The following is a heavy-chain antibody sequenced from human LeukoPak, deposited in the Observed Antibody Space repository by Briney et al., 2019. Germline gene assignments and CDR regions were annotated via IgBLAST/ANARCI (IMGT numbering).Heavy chain of an antibody. D-gene: IGHD2-15*01. CDR2: IKQDGSEK. V-gene: IGHV3-7*01. CDR3: ATDPYYSDMNNAFDI. Sequence: PGGSLRLSCAASGFTFSSYWMSWVRQAPGKGLEWVANIKQDGSEKYYVDSVKGRFTISRDNAKNSVYLQMNSLRAEDTAVYYCATDPYYSDMNNAFDIWGQGTMVTVSS. J-gene: IGHJ3*02. CDR1: GFTFSSYW.